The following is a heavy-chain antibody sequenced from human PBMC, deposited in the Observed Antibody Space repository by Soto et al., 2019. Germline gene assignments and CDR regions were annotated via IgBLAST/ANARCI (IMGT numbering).Heavy chain of an antibody. J-gene: IGHJ6*02. CDR1: GFTFSNYA. CDR3: AKHVGYSRAYAMDV. D-gene: IGHD4-4*01. CDR2: LGDSGDTT. Sequence: GGSLRLSCAASGFTFSNYAMSWVRQAPGKGLEWVSTLGDSGDTTDYGDSVKGRFTISRDNSKNTLFLQMSSLRADDTAVYYCAKHVGYSRAYAMDVWGQGTTVTVSS. V-gene: IGHV3-23*01.